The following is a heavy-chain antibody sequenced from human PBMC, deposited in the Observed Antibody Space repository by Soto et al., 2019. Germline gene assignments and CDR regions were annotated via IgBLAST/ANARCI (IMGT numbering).Heavy chain of an antibody. CDR3: TRDSRYGSGLYYGLDV. CDR2: ISGSGTTT. J-gene: IGHJ6*02. CDR1: GVNCSDSY. D-gene: IGHD3-10*01. V-gene: IGHV3-11*01. Sequence: GGSLRLPCAASGVNCSDSYMSWVRRAPGKGLEGISYISGSGTTTAYTGSVKGRFTVSRDNAKSALFLQLNSLRVDDTAVYYCTRDSRYGSGLYYGLDVWGQGTSVTVSS.